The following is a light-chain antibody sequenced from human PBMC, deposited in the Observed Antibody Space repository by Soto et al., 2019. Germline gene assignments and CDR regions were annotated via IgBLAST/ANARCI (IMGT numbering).Light chain of an antibody. CDR2: AAS. Sequence: DIQMTHSPFSLSASFGDRFTITGRASRAITAWVAWFQQKPGKVPKLLIYAASTLQSGVPSRFSGSGSGTDYTLTISNLQPEDFATYYCQQANSFPTMFGQGTKVEIK. V-gene: IGKV1-12*01. CDR1: RAITAW. CDR3: QQANSFPTM. J-gene: IGKJ1*01.